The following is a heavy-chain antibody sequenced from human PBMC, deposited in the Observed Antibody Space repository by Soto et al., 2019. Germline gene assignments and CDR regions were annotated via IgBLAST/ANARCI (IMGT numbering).Heavy chain of an antibody. CDR2: ISSRSTFI. Sequence: GGSLRLSCAASGFTFRSYAMSWVRQAPGKGLEWVSSISSRSTFINYADSVKGRFTISRDNDKGLVYLQMNSLRAEDTAVYYCARDPPLSMIVVVGVDDFWGQGTLVTVSS. D-gene: IGHD3-22*01. J-gene: IGHJ4*02. V-gene: IGHV3-21*06. CDR1: GFTFRSYA. CDR3: ARDPPLSMIVVVGVDDF.